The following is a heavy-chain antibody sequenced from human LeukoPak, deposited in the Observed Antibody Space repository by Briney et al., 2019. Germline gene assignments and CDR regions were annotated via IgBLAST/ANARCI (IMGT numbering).Heavy chain of an antibody. CDR2: IRSGGTNT. J-gene: IGHJ4*02. V-gene: IGHV3-48*01. CDR1: GFTFSSFS. CDR3: ARDTPVDY. Sequence: GGSLRLSCAASGFTFSSFSMNWVRQAPGKGLEWVSYIRSGGTNTDYTGSVKGRFTISRDNSKNTLYLQMNSLRAEDTAVYYCARDTPVDYWGQGTLVTVSS.